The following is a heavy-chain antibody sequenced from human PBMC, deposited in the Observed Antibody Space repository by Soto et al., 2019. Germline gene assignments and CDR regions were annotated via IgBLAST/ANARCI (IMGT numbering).Heavy chain of an antibody. CDR2: IYPGDSDA. Sequence: ESLKISCKGSGYTFSKYWIRWVRQTPGKGLEWMGMIYPGDSDARYSPSFEGQVTFSVDKSINTAYLQWNSLKASDTAMYYCARQGGEYNTMSEYWGQATLVSVSS. CDR1: GYTFSKYW. CDR3: ARQGGEYNTMSEY. V-gene: IGHV5-51*01. D-gene: IGHD3-10*01. J-gene: IGHJ4*02.